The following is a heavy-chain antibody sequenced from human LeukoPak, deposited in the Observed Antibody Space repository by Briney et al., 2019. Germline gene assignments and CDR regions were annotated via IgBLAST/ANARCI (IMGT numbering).Heavy chain of an antibody. CDR2: ISSSGSTI. D-gene: IGHD3-3*01. J-gene: IGHJ4*02. CDR3: ARVFEDVPQFDY. V-gene: IGHV3-11*01. Sequence: GGSLRLSSAASGFTFSDYYMSWIRQAPGKGLEWVSYISSSGSTIYYADSVKGRFTISRDNAKNSLYLQMNSLRAEDTAVYYCARVFEDVPQFDYWGQGTLVTVSS. CDR1: GFTFSDYY.